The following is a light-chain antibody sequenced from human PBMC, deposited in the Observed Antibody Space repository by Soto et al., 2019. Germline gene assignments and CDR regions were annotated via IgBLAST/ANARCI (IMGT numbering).Light chain of an antibody. CDR2: KAS. V-gene: IGKV1-5*03. CDR3: QQYKSYSSST. CDR1: ETINGW. J-gene: IGKJ2*01. Sequence: DIQMTQSPSTLSASVGDRVIITCRASETINGWLAWYQQKPGKAPKLMINKASTLESGVPSRFSGSASGTEFTLTISSLQPDDFATYYCQQYKSYSSSTFGQGTKLEIK.